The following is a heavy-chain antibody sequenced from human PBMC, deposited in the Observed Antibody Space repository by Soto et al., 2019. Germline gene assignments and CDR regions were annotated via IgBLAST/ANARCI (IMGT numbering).Heavy chain of an antibody. CDR3: AREGVAPYYHYGMDV. J-gene: IGHJ6*02. D-gene: IGHD5-12*01. CDR1: GDTVPNYA. CDR2: INGGNGNT. V-gene: IGHV1-3*01. Sequence: ASVKVSFKASGDTVPNYAIHWVRQAPGQRLEWMGWINGGNGNTYYSEHFQGRVTFTRDTSAGTVYMQLSSLTSEDTAVYYCAREGVAPYYHYGMDVWGQGTPVTVSS.